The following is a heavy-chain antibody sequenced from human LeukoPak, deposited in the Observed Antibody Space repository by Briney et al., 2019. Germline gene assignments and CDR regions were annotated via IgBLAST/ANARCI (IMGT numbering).Heavy chain of an antibody. CDR2: ISYDGSNE. D-gene: IGHD6-13*01. J-gene: IGHJ4*02. CDR1: GFTFSSYV. Sequence: PGGSLRLSCAASGFTFSSYVMHWVRQAPGKGLEWVAIISYDGSNEYYADSVKGRFTISRDNSKNTLYLQMNSLRSEDTAVYYCARGRSPYSSTTGFDYWGQGTLVTVSS. V-gene: IGHV3-30*04. CDR3: ARGRSPYSSTTGFDY.